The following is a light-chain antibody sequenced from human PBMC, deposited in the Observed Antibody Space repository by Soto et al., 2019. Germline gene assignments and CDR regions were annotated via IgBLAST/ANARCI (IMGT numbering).Light chain of an antibody. CDR2: GNT. CDR3: QSYDSSLSGYV. CDR1: SSNIGAGYD. J-gene: IGLJ1*01. V-gene: IGLV1-40*01. Sequence: QSVLTQPPSVSGAPGQRVTISCIGSSSNIGAGYDVYWYQQLPGTAPKLLIYGNTNRPSGVPDRFSGSKSGTSASLAITGLQAEDEADYYCQSYDSSLSGYVFGTGTKVTVL.